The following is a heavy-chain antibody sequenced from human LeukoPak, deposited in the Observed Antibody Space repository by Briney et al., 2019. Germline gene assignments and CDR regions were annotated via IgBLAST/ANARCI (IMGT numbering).Heavy chain of an antibody. CDR2: IWYDGSNK. Sequence: GGSLRLSCAASGFTFSSYGMHWVRQAPGKGLEWVAVIWYDGSNKYYADSVKGRFTISRDNSKNTLYLQMNSLRAEDTAVYYCAKDIGGDTHLDYWGQGTLVTVSS. CDR3: AKDIGGDTHLDY. V-gene: IGHV3-33*03. J-gene: IGHJ4*02. CDR1: GFTFSSYG. D-gene: IGHD2-21*02.